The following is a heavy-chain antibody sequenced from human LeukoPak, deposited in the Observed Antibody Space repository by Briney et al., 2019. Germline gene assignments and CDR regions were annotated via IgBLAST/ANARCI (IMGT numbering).Heavy chain of an antibody. J-gene: IGHJ5*02. CDR1: GFTFSSYW. V-gene: IGHV3-74*01. CDR3: ASSARPLYWFDP. D-gene: IGHD6-6*01. Sequence: GGSLRLSCAASGFTFSSYWMHWVRQAPGKGLVWVSRINSDGSSTSYADSVKGRFTISRDNAKNTLYLQMNSLRAEDTAVYYCASSARPLYWFDPWGQGTQVTVSS. CDR2: INSDGSST.